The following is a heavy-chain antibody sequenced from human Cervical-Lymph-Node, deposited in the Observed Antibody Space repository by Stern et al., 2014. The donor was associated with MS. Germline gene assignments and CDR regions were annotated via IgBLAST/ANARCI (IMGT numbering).Heavy chain of an antibody. V-gene: IGHV3-7*01. D-gene: IGHD7-27*01. J-gene: IGHJ4*02. CDR1: GFNFSNYW. CDR2: IKPDGNDT. CDR3: TREDWGPDY. Sequence: EVQLVESGGGLVQPGGSLRLSCAASGFNFSNYWMTWVRQAPGKGLEWVANIKPDGNDTTYVDSVKGRFTITRDNAAKSVFLQMNSLKVEDTAMYYCTREDWGPDYWGQGTLVTVSS.